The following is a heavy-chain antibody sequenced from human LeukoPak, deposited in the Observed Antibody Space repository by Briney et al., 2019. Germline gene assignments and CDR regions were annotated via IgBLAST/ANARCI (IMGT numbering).Heavy chain of an antibody. Sequence: GGSLRLSCAASGFTFSSYWMHWVRQAPGKGLVWVSRINSDGSSTSYADSVKGRFTISRDNAKNSLYLQMNSLRAEDTALYYCVKVLREKYDYQLGDGFDIWGQGTMVTVSS. CDR1: GFTFSSYW. V-gene: IGHV3-74*01. J-gene: IGHJ3*02. D-gene: IGHD2/OR15-2a*01. CDR2: INSDGSST. CDR3: VKVLREKYDYQLGDGFDI.